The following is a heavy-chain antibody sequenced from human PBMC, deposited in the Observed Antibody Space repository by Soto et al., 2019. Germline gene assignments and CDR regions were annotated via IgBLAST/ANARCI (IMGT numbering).Heavy chain of an antibody. CDR1: GGSISSGG. CDR2: GYIHHSGNT. Sequence: SETLSLTCAVSGGSISSGGAGSGSHQGRAWSGSGIGYIHHSGNTYYNPSLKSQVTTSVDTSKNQFSLKLSSVTAADTAVYFCARRHGLDIDAYYWGQGSLVTVSS. J-gene: IGHJ4*02. D-gene: IGHD3-10*01. CDR3: ARRHGLDIDAYY. V-gene: IGHV4-30-2*03.